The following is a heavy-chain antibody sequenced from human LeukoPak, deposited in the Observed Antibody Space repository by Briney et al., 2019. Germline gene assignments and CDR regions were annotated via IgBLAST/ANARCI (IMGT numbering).Heavy chain of an antibody. Sequence: PSETLSLTCAVYGGSFSGYYWSWIRQPPGKGLEWIGEINHSGSTNYNPSLKSRVTTSVDTSKNQFSLKLSSVTAADTAVYYCARGGRNIDSWGQGTLVTVSS. J-gene: IGHJ4*02. V-gene: IGHV4-34*01. CDR1: GGSFSGYY. CDR2: INHSGST. D-gene: IGHD4-11*01. CDR3: ARGGRNIDS.